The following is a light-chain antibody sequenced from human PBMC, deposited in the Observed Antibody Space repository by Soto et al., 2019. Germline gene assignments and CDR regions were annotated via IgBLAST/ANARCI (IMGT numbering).Light chain of an antibody. Sequence: QSVLTQPPSVSGAPGQRVTISCTGSSSNIGAGYDVHWYQELPGTAPKLLIYNNNNRPSGVPDRFSGSRSGTSASLAITGLQAEDEADYYCQSYDSSLSAHYVLGTGTKVTVL. J-gene: IGLJ1*01. CDR1: SSNIGAGYD. CDR2: NNN. V-gene: IGLV1-40*01. CDR3: QSYDSSLSAHYV.